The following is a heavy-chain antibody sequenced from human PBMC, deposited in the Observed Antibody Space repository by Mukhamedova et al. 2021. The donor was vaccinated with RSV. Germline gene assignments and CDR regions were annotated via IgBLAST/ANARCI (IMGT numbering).Heavy chain of an antibody. CDR3: ARDGDPSTWTFDY. V-gene: IGHV3-30*19. Sequence: GMHWVRQVPGKGLEWVARISHDGGDKHYADSVKGRFTISRDNSKNTLNLQMNSLRGEDTAVYYCARDGDPSTWTFDYWGQGTLVTV. CDR1: G. J-gene: IGHJ4*02. D-gene: IGHD6-13*01. CDR2: ISHDGGDK.